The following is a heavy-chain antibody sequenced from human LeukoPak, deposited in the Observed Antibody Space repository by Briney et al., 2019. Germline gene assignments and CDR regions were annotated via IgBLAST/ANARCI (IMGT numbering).Heavy chain of an antibody. CDR2: IIPIFGTA. D-gene: IGHD3-10*01. J-gene: IGHJ4*02. V-gene: IGHV1-69*01. CDR3: AREYLSGGWFGEFTLDY. CDR1: GGTFSSYA. Sequence: SVKVSCKASGGTFSSYAISWVRQAPGQGLEWMGGIIPIFGTANYAQKFQGRVTITADEPTSTAYMELSSLRSEDTAVYYCAREYLSGGWFGEFTLDYWGQGTLVTVSS.